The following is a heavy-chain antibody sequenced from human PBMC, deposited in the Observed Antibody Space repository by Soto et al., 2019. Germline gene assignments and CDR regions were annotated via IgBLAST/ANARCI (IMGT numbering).Heavy chain of an antibody. Sequence: PGGSLRLSCAASGFTFSRYWMTWVRQAPGKGLEWVANINQDVSQKLYVDSVRGRFTISRDDAKNSVYLQMNNLRADDTAVYYCAKIGYNDWDFDYWGQGTLVTDS. D-gene: IGHD3-22*01. J-gene: IGHJ4*02. CDR1: GFTFSRYW. CDR2: INQDVSQK. CDR3: AKIGYNDWDFDY. V-gene: IGHV3-7*01.